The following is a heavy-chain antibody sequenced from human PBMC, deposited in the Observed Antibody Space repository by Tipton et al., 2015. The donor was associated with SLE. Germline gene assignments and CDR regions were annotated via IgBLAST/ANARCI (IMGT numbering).Heavy chain of an antibody. Sequence: LRLSCTVSGDPISSHYWNWIRQPPGKGLEWIGYIYHSGSTNYNPSLKSRVTMSVDTSKNQFSLKLSSVTAADTAVYYCARGGMLDPWGQGTQVTVSS. V-gene: IGHV4-59*11. CDR1: GDPISSHY. CDR2: IYHSGST. J-gene: IGHJ5*02. CDR3: ARGGMLDP.